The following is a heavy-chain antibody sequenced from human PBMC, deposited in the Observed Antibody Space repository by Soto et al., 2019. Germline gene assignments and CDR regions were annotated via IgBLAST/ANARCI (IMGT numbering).Heavy chain of an antibody. D-gene: IGHD3-10*01. CDR2: FDPEDGET. CDR3: ATLRHYYGSGSYSPGRYYFDY. Sequence: GASVKVSCKVSGYTLTELSMHWVRQAPGKGLEWMGGFDPEDGETIYAQKFQGRVTMTEDTSTDTAYMELSSLRSEDTAVYYCATLRHYYGSGSYSPGRYYFDYWGQGTLVTAPQ. J-gene: IGHJ4*02. V-gene: IGHV1-24*01. CDR1: GYTLTELS.